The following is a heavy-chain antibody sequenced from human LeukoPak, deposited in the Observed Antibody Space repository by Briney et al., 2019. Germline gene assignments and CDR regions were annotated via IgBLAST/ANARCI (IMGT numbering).Heavy chain of an antibody. CDR2: IYSGGST. V-gene: IGHV3-53*01. CDR1: GFTVSSNY. Sequence: QPGGSLRLSCAASGFTVSSNYMSWVRQAPGKGLEWVSVIYSGGSTYYADSAKGRFTISRDNSKNTLYLQMNSLRAEDTAVYYCARGGDGYNCWFDPWGQGTLVTVSS. J-gene: IGHJ5*02. D-gene: IGHD5-24*01. CDR3: ARGGDGYNCWFDP.